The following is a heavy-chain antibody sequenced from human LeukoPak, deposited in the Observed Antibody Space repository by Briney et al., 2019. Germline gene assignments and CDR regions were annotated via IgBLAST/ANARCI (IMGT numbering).Heavy chain of an antibody. CDR2: INHSGST. V-gene: IGHV4-34*01. CDR3: ARTVVPAAPDDY. J-gene: IGHJ4*02. D-gene: IGHD2-2*01. CDR1: GGSFSGYY. Sequence: SETLSLTCAVYGGSFSGYYWSWIRQPPGKGLEWIGEINHSGSTNYNPSLKSRVTISVETSKNQFSLKLSSVTAADTAVYYCARTVVPAAPDDYWGQGTLVTVSS.